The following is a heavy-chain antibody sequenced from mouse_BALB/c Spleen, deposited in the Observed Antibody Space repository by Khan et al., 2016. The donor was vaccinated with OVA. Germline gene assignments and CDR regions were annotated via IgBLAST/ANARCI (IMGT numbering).Heavy chain of an antibody. J-gene: IGHJ2*01. Sequence: EVQLQESGPGLVKPSQSLSLICTVTGYSITSDYAWNWIRQFPGNKLEWMGFISYSGNTTYNPSLKSRISITRETSTNQFFLHLNYVTTEDTATYYCARVYGGDFDYWGQGTTLTVSS. CDR2: ISYSGNT. CDR1: GYSITSDYA. CDR3: ARVYGGDFDY. D-gene: IGHD1-1*01. V-gene: IGHV3-2*02.